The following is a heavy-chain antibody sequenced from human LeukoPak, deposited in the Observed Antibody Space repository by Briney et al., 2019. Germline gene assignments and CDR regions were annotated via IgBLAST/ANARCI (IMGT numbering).Heavy chain of an antibody. CDR3: AREGGFYRPLDY. D-gene: IGHD3-3*01. J-gene: IGHJ4*02. V-gene: IGHV4-4*02. Sequence: PSETLSLTCGVSGGSFINTNWWSWVRQPPGKGLEWIGEVHLDGGTNYKPSLQSRLTMSVDVSENQVSLKLTSMTAADTAVYYCAREGGFYRPLDYSGQGTLVTVSS. CDR2: VHLDGGT. CDR1: GGSFINTNW.